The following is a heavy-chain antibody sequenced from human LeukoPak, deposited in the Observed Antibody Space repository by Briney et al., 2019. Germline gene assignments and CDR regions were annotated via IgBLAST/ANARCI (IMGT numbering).Heavy chain of an antibody. J-gene: IGHJ4*02. CDR3: ARSVKMPTIVH. CDR1: GYTITSHY. CDR2: INPRGGST. D-gene: IGHD5-24*01. Sequence: ASVKVSCKASGYTITSHYMHWVRQAPGQGLEWMGIINPRGGSTSYAQKFQGRVTMTRDTSTSTVYMELSSLRSDDTAVYYCARSVKMPTIVHWGQGTLVTVSS. V-gene: IGHV1-46*03.